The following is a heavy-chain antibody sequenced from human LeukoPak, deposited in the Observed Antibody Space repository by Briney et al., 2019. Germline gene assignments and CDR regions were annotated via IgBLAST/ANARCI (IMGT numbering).Heavy chain of an antibody. Sequence: PGGSLRLSCAASGFTFSSYAMSWVRQAPGKGLEWVSAISSSGGSTYYADSVKGRFTISRDNSKNTLYLQMNSLRAEDTAVHYCAKDPYCSSTSCHSTYNWFDPWGQGTLVTVSS. J-gene: IGHJ5*02. D-gene: IGHD2-2*01. CDR1: GFTFSSYA. V-gene: IGHV3-23*01. CDR3: AKDPYCSSTSCHSTYNWFDP. CDR2: ISSSGGST.